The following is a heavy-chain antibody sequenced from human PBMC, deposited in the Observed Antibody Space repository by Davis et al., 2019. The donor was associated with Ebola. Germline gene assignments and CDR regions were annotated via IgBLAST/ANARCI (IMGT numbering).Heavy chain of an antibody. D-gene: IGHD1-1*01. J-gene: IGHJ4*02. V-gene: IGHV1-18*04. CDR3: ARAQFPTTSDH. CDR2: INPHNGNT. Sequence: AASVKVSCKASGYTFTAYAIHWVRQAPGQRLEWMGWINPHNGNTNYAQNVQGRVTMTTDTSTSTAYMEVGSLRSDDTAVYYCARAQFPTTSDHWGQGTLVTVSS. CDR1: GYTFTAYA.